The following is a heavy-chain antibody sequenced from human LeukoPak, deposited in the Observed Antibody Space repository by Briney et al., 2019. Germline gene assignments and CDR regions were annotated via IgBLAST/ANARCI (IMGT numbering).Heavy chain of an antibody. J-gene: IGHJ4*02. D-gene: IGHD3-10*01. CDR1: GFTFSSYW. Sequence: PGGSLRLSCAASGFTFSSYWMHWVRQAPGKGLEWVSGINWNGGSTGYADSVKGRFTISRDNAKNSLYLQMNSLRAEDTALYYCARLRDITMVRGVIIMDYWGQGTLVTVSS. CDR3: ARLRDITMVRGVIIMDY. V-gene: IGHV3-20*04. CDR2: INWNGGST.